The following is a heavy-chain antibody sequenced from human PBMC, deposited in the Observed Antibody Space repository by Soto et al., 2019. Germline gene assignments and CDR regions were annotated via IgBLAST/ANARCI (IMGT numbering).Heavy chain of an antibody. CDR3: ARNTXWELLLHYYYGMDV. CDR1: GFTVSSNY. V-gene: IGHV3-66*01. J-gene: IGHJ6*02. CDR2: IYSGGST. D-gene: IGHD1-26*01. Sequence: GGSLRLSCAASGFTVSSNYMSWVRQAPGEGLGGVSVIYSGGSTYYADSVKGRFTISGDNSKNTLYLQMNSLRAEDTAVYYCARNTXWELLLHYYYGMDVWGQGTTVTVSS.